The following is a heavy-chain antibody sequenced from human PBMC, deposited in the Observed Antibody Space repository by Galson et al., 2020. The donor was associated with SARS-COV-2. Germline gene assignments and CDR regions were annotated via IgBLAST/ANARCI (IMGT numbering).Heavy chain of an antibody. D-gene: IGHD3-16*02. CDR3: RTFGGLVAIDY. CDR2: IRSIAYGATT. CDR1: GFTFGDYA. Sequence: TGGSLRLSCTASGFTFGDYAMSWVRQAPGKGLEWVGFIRSIAYGATTEYAASVKGRFTISRDDSRSIAYLQMNSLKTDDTAVYYCRTFGGLVAIDYWGQGTLVTVSS. J-gene: IGHJ4*02. V-gene: IGHV3-49*04.